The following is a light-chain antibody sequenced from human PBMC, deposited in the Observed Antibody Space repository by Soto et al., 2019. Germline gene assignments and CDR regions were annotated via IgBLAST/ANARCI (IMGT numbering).Light chain of an antibody. CDR3: QQYNSYSWT. V-gene: IGKV3-11*01. CDR1: QSVTSS. J-gene: IGKJ1*01. Sequence: EIVLTQSPATLSLSPGDRATLSCRASQSVTSSLAWFQQKPGQAPRLLIYDVSRRATAIPARFSGSGSGTDFTLTISSLQPDDFATYYCQQYNSYSWTFGQGTKVDIK. CDR2: DVS.